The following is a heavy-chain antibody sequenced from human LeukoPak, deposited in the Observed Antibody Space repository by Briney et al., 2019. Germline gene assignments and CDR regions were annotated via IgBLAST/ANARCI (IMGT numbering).Heavy chain of an antibody. Sequence: SVKVSCKASGGTFSSYAISWVRQAPGQGLEWMGRIIPIFGIANYAQKFQGRVTITADKYTSTAYMELSSLRSEDTAVYYCASPLEDIVVVPAAHPEYYYYGMDVWGQGTTVTVSS. J-gene: IGHJ6*02. V-gene: IGHV1-69*04. D-gene: IGHD2-2*01. CDR1: GGTFSSYA. CDR2: IIPIFGIA. CDR3: ASPLEDIVVVPAAHPEYYYYGMDV.